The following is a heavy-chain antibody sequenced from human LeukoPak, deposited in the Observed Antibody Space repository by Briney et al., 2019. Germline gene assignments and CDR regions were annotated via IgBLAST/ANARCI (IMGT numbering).Heavy chain of an antibody. Sequence: SETLSLTCAVYGGSFSGYYWSWIRQPPGKGLEWIGEINHSGSTNYNPSLKSRVTISVDTSKNQFSLKLSSVTAADTVVYYCARHVSGAGYFDWLLVPSAGNWFDPWGQGTLVTVSS. CDR1: GGSFSGYY. D-gene: IGHD3-9*01. CDR2: INHSGST. CDR3: ARHVSGAGYFDWLLVPSAGNWFDP. V-gene: IGHV4-34*01. J-gene: IGHJ5*02.